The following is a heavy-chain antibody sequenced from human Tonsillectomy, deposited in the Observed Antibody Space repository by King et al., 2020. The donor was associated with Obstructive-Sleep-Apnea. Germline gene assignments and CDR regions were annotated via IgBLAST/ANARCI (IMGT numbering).Heavy chain of an antibody. Sequence: VQLVESGAEVKKPGASVKVSCTASGYTFTGYYIHWVRQAPGQGLEWMGWINPNSGGTNYAQKFQDWVTMTRDTSISTAYMELSRLRSDDTAVYYCARDANALGYCSSTSCSPFDPWGQGTLVTVSS. CDR1: GYTFTGYY. V-gene: IGHV1-2*04. CDR3: ARDANALGYCSSTSCSPFDP. D-gene: IGHD2-2*01. CDR2: INPNSGGT. J-gene: IGHJ5*02.